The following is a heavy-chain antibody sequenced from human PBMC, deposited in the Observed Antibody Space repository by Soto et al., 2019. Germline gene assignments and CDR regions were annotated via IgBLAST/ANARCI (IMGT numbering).Heavy chain of an antibody. V-gene: IGHV1-2*02. CDR1: GYTFSGFY. Sequence: ASVKVSCKASGYTFSGFYMHWVRQAPGQGLEWMGWINPNSGGTKSAEKFQGRVTMTRDTSISTAYVELSRLTSDDTAVYYCASAAVTGTAGLDFWGQGTQVTVSS. J-gene: IGHJ4*02. D-gene: IGHD6-19*01. CDR2: INPNSGGT. CDR3: ASAAVTGTAGLDF.